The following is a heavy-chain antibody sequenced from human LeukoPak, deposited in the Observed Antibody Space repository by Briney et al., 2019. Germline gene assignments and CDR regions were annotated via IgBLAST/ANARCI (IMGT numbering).Heavy chain of an antibody. CDR1: GFTFDDYN. D-gene: IGHD5-12*01. CDR3: AKDKWLRGYYYYYMDV. V-gene: IGHV3-43*01. Sequence: GGSLRLSCAAAGFTFDDYNMHWVRQVPGKGLEWVSLITWNGDSTYYADSVEGRFTISRDNSKNALYLQMNSLRTEDTALYYCAKDKWLRGYYYYYMDVWGKGITVTVSS. J-gene: IGHJ6*03. CDR2: ITWNGDST.